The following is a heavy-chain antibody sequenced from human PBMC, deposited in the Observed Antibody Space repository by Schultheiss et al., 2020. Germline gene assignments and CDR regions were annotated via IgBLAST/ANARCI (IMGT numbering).Heavy chain of an antibody. CDR2: INPNSGGT. V-gene: IGHV1-2*02. Sequence: ASVKVSCKASGNTVTAYYIHWVRQAPGQGLEWMGWINPNSGGTNYAQKFQGRVTMTRDTSISTAYMELSRLRSDDTAVYYCARDFTEGGSPIMDGAFDIWGQGTMVTVSS. D-gene: IGHD3-16*01. J-gene: IGHJ3*02. CDR3: ARDFTEGGSPIMDGAFDI. CDR1: GNTVTAYY.